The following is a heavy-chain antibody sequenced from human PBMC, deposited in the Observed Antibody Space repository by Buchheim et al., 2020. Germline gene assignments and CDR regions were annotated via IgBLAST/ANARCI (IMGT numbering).Heavy chain of an antibody. CDR1: GFTFSDYG. CDR2: ISFDGTSH. V-gene: IGHV3-30*03. D-gene: IGHD3-22*01. J-gene: IGHJ4*02. CDR3: ARQYYYDSSGYRV. Sequence: QVQLVESGGGVVQPGTSLRLSCAASGFTFSDYGLHWVRQAPGKGLEWVTVISFDGTSHHYADSVKGRFIISRDNSKNTLYLQMNSLRVEDTAVYYCARQYYYDSSGYRVWGQGTL.